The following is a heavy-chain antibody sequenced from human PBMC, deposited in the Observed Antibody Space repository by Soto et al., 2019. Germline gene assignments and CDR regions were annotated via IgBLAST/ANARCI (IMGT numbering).Heavy chain of an antibody. J-gene: IGHJ4*02. CDR2: ISDSGDSA. D-gene: IGHD2-2*01. Sequence: PGGSLRLSCVASGFTFSSYAMNWVRQAPGKGLEFVSSISDSGDSANYADSVNGRFTVFRDNSKNTLFLQLNSLRAEDTAVYYCARDFCPVPTCYDLWGQGVLVTVS. CDR3: ARDFCPVPTCYDL. V-gene: IGHV3-23*01. CDR1: GFTFSSYA.